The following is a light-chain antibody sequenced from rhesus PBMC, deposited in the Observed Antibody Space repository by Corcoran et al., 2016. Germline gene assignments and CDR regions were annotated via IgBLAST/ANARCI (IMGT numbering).Light chain of an antibody. CDR2: AAT. V-gene: IGKV1-33*02. Sequence: DIQMTQSPSSLSASVGDTVTITCQASQGMSNYLAWYQPKPGKAPKLLTYAATSLQGGVPSRFSGSGSGTEFTFTISRLQPEDFATYYCQQHHSYPWTFGQGTMLEIK. J-gene: IGKJ1*01. CDR3: QQHHSYPWT. CDR1: QGMSNY.